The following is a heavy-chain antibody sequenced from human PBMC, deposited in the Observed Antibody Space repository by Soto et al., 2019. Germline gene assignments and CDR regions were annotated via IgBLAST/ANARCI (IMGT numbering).Heavy chain of an antibody. CDR3: ARAMLYCTGGSCSTWFDS. CDR2: IYWDDDR. Sequence: QITLKESGPTLVKPTQTLTLTCTFSGFSLSTHGVGVGCVRQPARKPLDWLALIYWDDDRRYSAFLNSRLTIAKDTAKNQVLLTMANMDPLDTATYYCARAMLYCTGGSCSTWFDSCGQGALVTVSS. J-gene: IGHJ5*01. CDR1: GFSLSTHGVG. D-gene: IGHD2-15*01. V-gene: IGHV2-5*02.